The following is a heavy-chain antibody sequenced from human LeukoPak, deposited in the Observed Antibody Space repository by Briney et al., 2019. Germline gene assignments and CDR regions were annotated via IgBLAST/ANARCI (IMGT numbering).Heavy chain of an antibody. D-gene: IGHD3-3*01. CDR1: GGSISSYY. J-gene: IGHJ2*01. CDR3: ARLDTPYDFWSGYYSGGWYFDL. Sequence: PSETLSLTCTVSGGSISSYYWSWIRQPPGKGLEWIGYIYYSGSTNYNPSLKSRVTISVDTSKNQFSLKLSSVTAADTAVYYCARLDTPYDFWSGYYSGGWYFDLWGRGTLVTVSS. V-gene: IGHV4-59*08. CDR2: IYYSGST.